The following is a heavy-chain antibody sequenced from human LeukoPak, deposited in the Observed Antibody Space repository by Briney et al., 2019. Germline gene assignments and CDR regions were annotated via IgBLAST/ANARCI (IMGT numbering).Heavy chain of an antibody. Sequence: GGSLRLSCAASGFTFSDYYMSWIRQAPGKGLEWVSYISSSSSYTNYADSVKGRFTISRDNAKNSLYLQMNSLRAEDMAVYYCARVPNYYGSGSPDAFDIWGQGTMVTVSS. D-gene: IGHD3-10*01. V-gene: IGHV3-11*05. J-gene: IGHJ3*02. CDR3: ARVPNYYGSGSPDAFDI. CDR1: GFTFSDYY. CDR2: ISSSSSYT.